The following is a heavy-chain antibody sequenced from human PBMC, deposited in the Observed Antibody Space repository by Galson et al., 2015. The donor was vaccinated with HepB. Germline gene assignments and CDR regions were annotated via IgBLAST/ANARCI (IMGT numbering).Heavy chain of an antibody. CDR1: GFTFSSYS. V-gene: IGHV3-48*04. CDR3: ARDPYLGDYGDTDTVSYYYYGMDV. J-gene: IGHJ6*02. D-gene: IGHD4-17*01. Sequence: SLRLSCAASGFTFSSYSMNWVRQAPGKGLEWVPYISSSSSTIYYADSVRGRFTISRDNAKNSLYLQMNSLRAEDTAVYYCARDPYLGDYGDTDTVSYYYYGMDVWGQGTTVTVSS. CDR2: ISSSSSTI.